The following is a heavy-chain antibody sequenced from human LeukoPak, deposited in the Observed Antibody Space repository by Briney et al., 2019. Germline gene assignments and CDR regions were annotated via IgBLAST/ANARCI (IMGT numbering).Heavy chain of an antibody. CDR3: AKDARRTSGWYFFDY. J-gene: IGHJ4*02. Sequence: GGSLRLSCAASGFPFSSYAMSWVRQAAGKGLEWVSGLSGSGTSTYYADSVKGRFTISRDNSKNTLFLQMNSLRAEDTAVYYRAKDARRTSGWYFFDYWGPGTLVTVSS. CDR2: LSGSGTST. CDR1: GFPFSSYA. V-gene: IGHV3-23*01. D-gene: IGHD6-19*01.